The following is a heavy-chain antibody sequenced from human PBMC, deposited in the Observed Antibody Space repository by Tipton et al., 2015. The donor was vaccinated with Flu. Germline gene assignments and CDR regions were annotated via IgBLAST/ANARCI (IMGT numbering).Heavy chain of an antibody. Sequence: TLSLTCSVSGDSLGSSYYWAWIRQPPGRGLEWIGNIHTSAGTYCNLSLKSRVTISVDRSKNQFSLRLASVTAAETAVYFCARRDFSNYVSEPKNWFDSWGQGTLVTVSS. CDR2: IHTSAGT. J-gene: IGHJ5*01. CDR3: ARRDFSNYVSEPKNWFDS. D-gene: IGHD4-11*01. CDR1: GDSLGSSYY. V-gene: IGHV4-38-2*01.